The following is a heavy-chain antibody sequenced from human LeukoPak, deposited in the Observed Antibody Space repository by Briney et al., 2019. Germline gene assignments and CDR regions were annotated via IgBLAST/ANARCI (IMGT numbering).Heavy chain of an antibody. CDR3: ARDGSGRVPEMSAPDY. D-gene: IGHD3-10*01. Sequence: GGSLRLSCAASGFTVSSNYMSWVRQAPGKGLEWVSVIYSGGSTYYADSVKGRFTISRDNAKKSLYLQMNSLRAEDTAVYYCARDGSGRVPEMSAPDYWGQGTLVTVSS. CDR2: IYSGGST. V-gene: IGHV3-66*01. CDR1: GFTVSSNY. J-gene: IGHJ4*02.